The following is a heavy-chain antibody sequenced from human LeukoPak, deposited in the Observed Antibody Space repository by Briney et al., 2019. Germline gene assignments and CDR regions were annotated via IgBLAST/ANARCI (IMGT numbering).Heavy chain of an antibody. Sequence: GGSLRLSCAASGFTFSSYGMHWVRQAPGKGLEWVAFIRYDGSNKYYADSVKGRFTISRDNSKNTLYLQMNSLRAEATAVYCCAKVFFKGRMMDTARPTLDYGGQGPLSTVP. CDR2: IRYDGSNK. CDR1: GFTFSSYG. CDR3: AKVFFKGRMMDTARPTLDY. D-gene: IGHD5-18*01. J-gene: IGHJ4*02. V-gene: IGHV3-30*02.